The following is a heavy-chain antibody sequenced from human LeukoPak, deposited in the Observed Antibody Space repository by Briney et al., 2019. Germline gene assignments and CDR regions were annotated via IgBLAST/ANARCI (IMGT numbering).Heavy chain of an antibody. J-gene: IGHJ4*02. V-gene: IGHV4-34*01. CDR2: INHSGST. CDR3: ARVSSGYYNGFYFDY. D-gene: IGHD3-9*01. Sequence: PSETLSLTCAVYGGSFSGYYWSWIRQPPGKGLEWIGEINHSGSTNYNPSLKSRVTISVDTSKNQFSLKLSSVTAADTAVYYCARVSSGYYNGFYFDYWGQGTLATVSS. CDR1: GGSFSGYY.